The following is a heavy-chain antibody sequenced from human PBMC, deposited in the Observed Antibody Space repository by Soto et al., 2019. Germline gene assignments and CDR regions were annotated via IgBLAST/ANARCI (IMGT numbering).Heavy chain of an antibody. Sequence: GGSLRLSCAASGFTFINAWMSWVRQAPGKGLEWVGRIKSKTDGGTTDYAAPVKGRFTISRDDSKNTLYLHVNSLKTEDIAVYYCPTHFGIAVVSWGQGTLVTVSS. CDR1: GFTFINAW. CDR3: PTHFGIAVVS. V-gene: IGHV3-15*01. J-gene: IGHJ5*02. D-gene: IGHD2-21*01. CDR2: IKSKTDGGTT.